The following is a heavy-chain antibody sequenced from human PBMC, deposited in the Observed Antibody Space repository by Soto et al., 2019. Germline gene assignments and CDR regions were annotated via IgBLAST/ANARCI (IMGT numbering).Heavy chain of an antibody. V-gene: IGHV3-21*01. CDR2: ISSSSSYI. D-gene: IGHD3-10*01. Sequence: EVQLVESGGDLVKPGGSLRLSCAASGFPFRSSSLNWVRQAPGKGLEWVSSISSSSSYIYYADSVKGRFTISRDNAKNSLYLQMNSLRAYDTAVYYCARDLGEASAIWGQGTLVTVSS. CDR1: GFPFRSSS. J-gene: IGHJ4*02. CDR3: ARDLGEASAI.